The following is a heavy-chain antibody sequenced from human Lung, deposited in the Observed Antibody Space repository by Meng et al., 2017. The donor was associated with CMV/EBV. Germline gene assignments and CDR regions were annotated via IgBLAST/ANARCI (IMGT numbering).Heavy chain of an antibody. CDR2: VYSGGSST. Sequence: GEXXKISCAASGFTFSSYGMSWVRQAPGKGLEWVSVVYSGGSSTYSADSVKGRFTISRDNSKNTLYLQMNSLRAEDTAVYYCAKSLFGGVVGPLFDYWGQRALVTVSS. D-gene: IGHD2-2*01. J-gene: IGHJ4*02. CDR3: AKSLFGGVVGPLFDY. V-gene: IGHV3-23*03. CDR1: GFTFSSYG.